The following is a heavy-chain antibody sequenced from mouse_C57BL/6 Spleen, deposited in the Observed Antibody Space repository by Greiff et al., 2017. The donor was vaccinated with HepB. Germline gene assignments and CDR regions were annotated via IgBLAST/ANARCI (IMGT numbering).Heavy chain of an antibody. Sequence: VQLQQSGAELVKPGASVKISCKASGYAFSSYWMNWVTQRPGKGLEWIGQIYPGDGDTNYNGKFKGKATLTADKSSSTAYMQLSSLTSEDSAVDYCARRGGPYAMDYWGQGTSVTVSS. J-gene: IGHJ4*01. CDR1: GYAFSSYW. CDR2: IYPGDGDT. CDR3: ARRGGPYAMDY. V-gene: IGHV1-80*01.